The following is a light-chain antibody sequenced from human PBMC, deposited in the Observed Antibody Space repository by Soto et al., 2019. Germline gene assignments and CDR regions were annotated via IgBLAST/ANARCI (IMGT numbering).Light chain of an antibody. CDR1: QSLLHSNGYNY. Sequence: DIVMTQSPLSLPVTPGEPASISCRSSQSLLHSNGYNYLDWYLQKPGQSPQLLIYLGSNRASGVPDRFSGSGSGTAFTLKISRVEAEDGGLYYCMQALQTPLTFGGGTKVEIK. CDR3: MQALQTPLT. CDR2: LGS. J-gene: IGKJ4*01. V-gene: IGKV2-28*01.